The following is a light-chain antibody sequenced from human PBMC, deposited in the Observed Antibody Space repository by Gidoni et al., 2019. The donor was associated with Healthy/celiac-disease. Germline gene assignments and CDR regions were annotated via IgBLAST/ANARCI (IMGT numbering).Light chain of an antibody. CDR3: QQYNSYPLT. Sequence: DIQMTQSPSTLSASVGDRVTITCRASQSLSSWLAWYQQKPGNAPKLLIYKASSLESGVPSRFSGSGSGTEFTLTISSLQPDDFATYYCQQYNSYPLTFGGGTKVEIK. J-gene: IGKJ4*01. CDR2: KAS. CDR1: QSLSSW. V-gene: IGKV1-5*03.